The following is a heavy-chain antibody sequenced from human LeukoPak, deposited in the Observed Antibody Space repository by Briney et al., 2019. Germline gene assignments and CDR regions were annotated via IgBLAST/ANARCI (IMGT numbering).Heavy chain of an antibody. J-gene: IGHJ4*02. Sequence: ASVKVSCKASGYTFTSYAMHWVRQAPGQKLEWMGWINAGNGNTKYSQKFQGRVTITRDTSASTAYMELSSLRSEDTAAYYCARDGWGSSWPDYWGQGTLVTVSS. CDR1: GYTFTSYA. D-gene: IGHD6-13*01. V-gene: IGHV1-3*01. CDR3: ARDGWGSSWPDY. CDR2: INAGNGNT.